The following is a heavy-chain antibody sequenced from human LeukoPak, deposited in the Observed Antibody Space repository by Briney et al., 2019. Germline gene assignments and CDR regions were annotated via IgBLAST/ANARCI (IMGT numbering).Heavy chain of an antibody. CDR2: IGTTGVT. D-gene: IGHD5-18*01. CDR3: VRENRRRYNYGDYFYYGMDV. J-gene: IGHJ6*02. V-gene: IGHV3-13*04. CDR1: GFTSSSPD. Sequence: GGSLRLSCAASGFTSSSPDMHWVRQVTGKGLEWVSSIGTTGVTNYAASVRGRFTISRDIAENSFYLQMNNLRAGDTAVYYCVRENRRRYNYGDYFYYGMDVWGQGTTVTVSS.